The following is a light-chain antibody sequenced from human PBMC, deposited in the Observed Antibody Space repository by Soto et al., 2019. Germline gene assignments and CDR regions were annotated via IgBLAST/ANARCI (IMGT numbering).Light chain of an antibody. CDR2: DAS. J-gene: IGKJ5*01. CDR1: QSVSSNY. CDR3: QQRSNWPT. Sequence: TQSPATLSSSPGESATLSCRASQSVSSNYLAWYQQKPGQAPRLLIYDASNGATGIPARFSGSGSGTDFTLTISSLEPEDFAVYYCQQRSNWPTFGQGTRLEI. V-gene: IGKV3D-20*02.